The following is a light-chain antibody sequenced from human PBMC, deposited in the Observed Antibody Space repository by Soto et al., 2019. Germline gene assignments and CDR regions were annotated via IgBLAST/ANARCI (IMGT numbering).Light chain of an antibody. CDR3: QQFDSYPPT. CDR1: QGISNA. J-gene: IGKJ4*01. V-gene: IGKV1-13*02. Sequence: AIQLTQSPSSLSASVGDRVTITCRASQGISNALAWYQHKSGKAPKSLIYDASNLESGVPSRFSGGGSGTDFTLTISSLQAEDFATYYCQQFDSYPPTFGGGTKVDIK. CDR2: DAS.